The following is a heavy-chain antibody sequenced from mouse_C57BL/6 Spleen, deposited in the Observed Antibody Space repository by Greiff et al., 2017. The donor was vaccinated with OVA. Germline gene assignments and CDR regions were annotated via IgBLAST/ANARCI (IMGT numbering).Heavy chain of an antibody. J-gene: IGHJ3*01. CDR2: INPSNGGT. CDR1: GYTFTSYW. V-gene: IGHV1-53*01. CDR3: ASGGYGYDDEGAWFAY. Sequence: QVQLQQPGTELVKPGASVKLSCKASGYTFTSYWMHWVKQRPGQGLEWIGNINPSNGGTNYNEKFKSKATLTVDKSSSTAYMQLSSLTSEDSAVYYGASGGYGYDDEGAWFAYWGQGTLVTVSA. D-gene: IGHD2-2*01.